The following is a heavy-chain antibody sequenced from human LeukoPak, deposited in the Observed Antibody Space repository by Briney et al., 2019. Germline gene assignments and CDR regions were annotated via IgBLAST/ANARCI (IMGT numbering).Heavy chain of an antibody. CDR3: ARDLSYYDSSGYHPGY. CDR1: GFTFSDYY. Sequence: PGGSLRLSCAASGFTFSDYYMSWIRQAPGKGPEWVSYISSSSSYTNYADSVKGRFTISRDNAKNSLYLQMNSLRAEVTAVYYCARDLSYYDSSGYHPGYWGQGTLVTVSS. J-gene: IGHJ4*02. D-gene: IGHD3-22*01. V-gene: IGHV3-11*05. CDR2: ISSSSSYT.